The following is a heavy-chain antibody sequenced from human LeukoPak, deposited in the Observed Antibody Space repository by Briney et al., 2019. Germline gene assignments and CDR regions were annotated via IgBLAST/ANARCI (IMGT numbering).Heavy chain of an antibody. CDR1: GFTFSNAW. Sequence: GGSLRLSCAASGFTFSNAWMSWVRQAPGKGLEWVTLISYDGYDKSYADSVRGRFTISRDNSKNTLYLQMNSLRAEDTAVYYCAKSMTTVTTCPDYWGQGTLVTVSS. D-gene: IGHD4-17*01. V-gene: IGHV3-30*18. CDR2: ISYDGYDK. CDR3: AKSMTTVTTCPDY. J-gene: IGHJ4*02.